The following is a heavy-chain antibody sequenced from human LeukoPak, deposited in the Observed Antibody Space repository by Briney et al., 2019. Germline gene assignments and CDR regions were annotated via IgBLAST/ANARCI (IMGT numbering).Heavy chain of an antibody. Sequence: PSETLSLTCAVSGGSISSSNWWSWVRQPPGKGLEWIGEIYHSGSTNYNPSLKSRVTISVDTSKNQFSLKLSSVTAADTAVYYCARLYHNFDWLFDYWGQGTLVTVSS. D-gene: IGHD3-9*01. CDR1: GGSISSSNW. CDR3: ARLYHNFDWLFDY. J-gene: IGHJ4*02. CDR2: IYHSGST. V-gene: IGHV4-4*02.